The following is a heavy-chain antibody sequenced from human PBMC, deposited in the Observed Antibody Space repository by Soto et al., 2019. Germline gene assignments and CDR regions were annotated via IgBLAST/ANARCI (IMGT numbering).Heavy chain of an antibody. V-gene: IGHV4-39*01. CDR2: IYYSGST. J-gene: IGHJ4*02. Sequence: QLQLQESGPGLVKPSETLSLTCTVSGGSISSSSYYWGWIRQPPGKGLEWIGSIYYSGSTYYNPSLKSRVTISVDTSKNQFSLKLSSVTAADTAVYYCARQSGFGEGVGGDFDYWGQGTLVTVSS. CDR3: ARQSGFGEGVGGDFDY. CDR1: GGSISSSSYY. D-gene: IGHD3-10*01.